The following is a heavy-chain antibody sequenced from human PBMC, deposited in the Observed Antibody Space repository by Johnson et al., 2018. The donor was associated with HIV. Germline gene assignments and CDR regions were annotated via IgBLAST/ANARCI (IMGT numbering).Heavy chain of an antibody. CDR3: ARDGIGRGIVGANDAFDI. Sequence: VQLVESGGGVVQPGGSLRLSCAASGFTVSSNYMSWVRQAPGKGLEWVSVIYSGGSTYYADSVKGRFTISRDNSKNTLYLQMNSLRAEDTAVYYCARDGIGRGIVGANDAFDIWGQGTMVTVSS. J-gene: IGHJ3*02. V-gene: IGHV3-66*02. CDR2: IYSGGST. D-gene: IGHD1-26*01. CDR1: GFTVSSNY.